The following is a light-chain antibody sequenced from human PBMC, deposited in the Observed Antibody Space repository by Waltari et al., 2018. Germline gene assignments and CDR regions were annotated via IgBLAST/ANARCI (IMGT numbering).Light chain of an antibody. CDR1: SGHSSYA. V-gene: IGLV4-69*01. J-gene: IGLJ2*01. Sequence: QLVLTQSPSASASLGASVKLTCTLSSGHSSYAIAWHQQQPEKGPRYLMKLNSDGSHSKGDGIPDRFSGSSSGAERYLTLASLPSEDEADYYCQTWGTGIVVFGGGTKLTVL. CDR2: LNSDGSH. CDR3: QTWGTGIVV.